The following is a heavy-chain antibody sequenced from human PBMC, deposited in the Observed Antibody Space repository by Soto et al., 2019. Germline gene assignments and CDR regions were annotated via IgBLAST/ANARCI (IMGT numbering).Heavy chain of an antibody. D-gene: IGHD6-19*01. CDR1: GFAFSTYG. V-gene: IGHV3-23*01. Sequence: EGQLLESGGDLVQPGGSLRLSCAASGFAFSTYGMSWVRQAPGRGLEWVSGLNSAGSTYYAASVQGRFTISRDKTKNTLYLQMNNLRVEDTAAYYCAKHAEQWRGSFCLYPMDVWGRGTTVTVSS. CDR3: AKHAEQWRGSFCLYPMDV. CDR2: LNSAGST. J-gene: IGHJ6*02.